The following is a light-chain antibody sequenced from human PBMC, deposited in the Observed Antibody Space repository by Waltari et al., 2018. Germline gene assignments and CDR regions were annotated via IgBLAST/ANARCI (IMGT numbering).Light chain of an antibody. CDR1: SLRRFF. CDR2: GDN. Sequence: SSELTQDPAMSVAPGQTVTITCHGDSLRRFFASWYQQRPGQAPFLVVYGDNNRPSGIPYRFSGSTSGGTACLTITGAQADDEAVYFCHSRDTTSTRVFGGGTRLTV. V-gene: IGLV3-19*01. J-gene: IGLJ2*01. CDR3: HSRDTTSTRV.